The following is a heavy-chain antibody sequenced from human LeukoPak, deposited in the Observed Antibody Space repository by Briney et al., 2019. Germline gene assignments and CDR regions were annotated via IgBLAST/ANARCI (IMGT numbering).Heavy chain of an antibody. V-gene: IGHV4-59*01. D-gene: IGHD3-22*01. CDR3: ARAGRYYYDSSGYYGYFDY. CDR2: IYYSGST. Sequence: LSCAASGFTFDDYAMHCVRQAPGKGLEWIGYIYYSGSTNYNPSLKSRVTISVDTSKNQFSLKLSSVTAADTAVYYCARAGRYYYDSSGYYGYFDYWGQGTLVTVSS. J-gene: IGHJ4*02. CDR1: GFTFDDYA.